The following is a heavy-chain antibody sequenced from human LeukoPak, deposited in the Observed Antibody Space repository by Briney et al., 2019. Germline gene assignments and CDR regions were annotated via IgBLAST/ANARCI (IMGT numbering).Heavy chain of an antibody. V-gene: IGHV4-31*03. J-gene: IGHJ4*02. Sequence: PSQTLSLTCTVSGGSISSGGYYWRWLRQHPGKGLEWIGYIYYSGSTYYNPSLKSRVTISVDTSKNQFSLKLSSVTAADTAAYYCARDSSPVQGFDYWGQGTLVTVSS. CDR3: ARDSSPVQGFDY. CDR1: GGSISSGGYY. CDR2: IYYSGST. D-gene: IGHD2-2*01.